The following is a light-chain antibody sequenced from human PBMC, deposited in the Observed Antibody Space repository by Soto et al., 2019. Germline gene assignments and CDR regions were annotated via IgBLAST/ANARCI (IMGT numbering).Light chain of an antibody. V-gene: IGKV1-33*01. CDR1: QDITNH. Sequence: DIQMTQSPSSLSASVGDTVTITCQASQDITNHLNWYQQKPGKAPNLLIYDASHLETGVPSRFSGSGSETYFTLTISSLQPEDIVTYYCQKYDDVPRFGPGTKVDF. CDR3: QKYDDVPR. CDR2: DAS. J-gene: IGKJ3*01.